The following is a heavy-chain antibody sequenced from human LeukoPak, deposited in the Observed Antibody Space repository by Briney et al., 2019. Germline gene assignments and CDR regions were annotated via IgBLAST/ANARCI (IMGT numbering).Heavy chain of an antibody. CDR2: IYSGGST. J-gene: IGHJ3*02. V-gene: IGHV3-66*01. CDR3: AKAVSITMVRGAENDAFDI. Sequence: GGSLRLSCAASGFTVSSNYMSWVRQAPGKGLEWVSVIYSGGSTYYADSVKGRFTISRDNSKNTLYLQMNSLRAEDTAVYYCAKAVSITMVRGAENDAFDIWGQGTMVTVSS. D-gene: IGHD3-10*01. CDR1: GFTVSSNY.